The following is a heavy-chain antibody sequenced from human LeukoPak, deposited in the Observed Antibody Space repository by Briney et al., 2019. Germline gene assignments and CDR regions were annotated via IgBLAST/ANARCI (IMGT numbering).Heavy chain of an antibody. CDR3: ARGRLGDSSGYCFDY. D-gene: IGHD3-22*01. V-gene: IGHV4-31*03. J-gene: IGHJ4*02. CDR1: GGSISSGGYN. CDR2: IYYSGNT. Sequence: SETLSLTCTVSGGSISSGGYNWSWIRQRPGTGLEWIGYIYYSGNTYYNPSLKRRVTISIDTTKNQFSLKLSSVTAADTGVYYCARGRLGDSSGYCFDYWGQGTLVTVSS.